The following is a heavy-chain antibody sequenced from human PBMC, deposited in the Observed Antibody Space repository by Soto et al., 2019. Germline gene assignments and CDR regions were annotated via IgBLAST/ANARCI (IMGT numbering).Heavy chain of an antibody. CDR1: GFTFSDYY. J-gene: IGHJ4*02. CDR3: ARDRDLYCSGGSCSPFDY. D-gene: IGHD2-15*01. CDR2: ISSSTSDT. V-gene: IGHV3-11*05. Sequence: QVQLVESGGGLVKPGGSLRLSCAASGFTFSDYYMSWIRQAPGKGLEWVSYISSSTSDTNYADSVKGRFTISRDNAKYSLYLHMNSLRAEDTAVYYCARDRDLYCSGGSCSPFDYWGQGTLVTVSS.